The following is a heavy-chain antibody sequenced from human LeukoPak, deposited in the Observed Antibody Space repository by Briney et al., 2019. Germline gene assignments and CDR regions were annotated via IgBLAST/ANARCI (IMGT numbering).Heavy chain of an antibody. CDR1: GFTFSSYW. D-gene: IGHD6-13*01. J-gene: IGHJ4*02. CDR2: INSDGSST. CDR3: ARDPPKYRIAAAGTPTVD. V-gene: IGHV3-74*01. Sequence: GGSLRLSCAASGFTFSSYWMHWVRQAPGKGLVWVSRINSDGSSTSYADSVKGRFTISRDNAKNTLYLQMNSLRAEDTAVYYCARDPPKYRIAAAGTPTVDWGQGTLVTVSS.